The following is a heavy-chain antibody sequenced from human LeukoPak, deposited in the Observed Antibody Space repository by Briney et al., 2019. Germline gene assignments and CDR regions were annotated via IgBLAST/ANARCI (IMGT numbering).Heavy chain of an antibody. CDR2: TLYDGSNK. CDR3: AREAGSSWYVPGGWFDP. Sequence: GGSLRLSCAASRFTFNNYAMHWVRQAPGKGLEWVALTLYDGSNKYYADSVKGRFTISRDNSKNTLSLQMNSLRAEDTAVYYCAREAGSSWYVPGGWFDPWGQGTLVTVSS. CDR1: RFTFNNYA. J-gene: IGHJ5*02. V-gene: IGHV3-30-3*01. D-gene: IGHD6-13*01.